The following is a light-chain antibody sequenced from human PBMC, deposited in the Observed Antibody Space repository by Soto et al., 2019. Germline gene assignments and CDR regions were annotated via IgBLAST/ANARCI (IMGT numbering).Light chain of an antibody. Sequence: DIQLTQSPSSLSASVGDRVTITCQASQDIKNYLIWYQQKAGEAPNLLIYDASTLGTGVSSRFSGSGSGTEFSLTITNLHPEDIATYYCQHYDSVPCTFGQGTRLAIK. CDR3: QHYDSVPCT. CDR2: DAS. J-gene: IGKJ2*02. V-gene: IGKV1-33*01. CDR1: QDIKNY.